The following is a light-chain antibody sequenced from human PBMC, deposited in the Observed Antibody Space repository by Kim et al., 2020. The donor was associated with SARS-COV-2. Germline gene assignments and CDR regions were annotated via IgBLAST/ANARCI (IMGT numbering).Light chain of an antibody. V-gene: IGLV2-18*02. J-gene: IGLJ1*01. CDR1: SSDVGTYNR. CDR2: EVN. CDR3: SSYTGSSGYV. Sequence: QAGTIPCTGTSSDVGTYNRVSWYQKPPGTAPKRMIYEVNTRPSGVPARFSGSKSGNTASLTISGLQAEDEADYYCSSYTGSSGYVFGTGTKVTVL.